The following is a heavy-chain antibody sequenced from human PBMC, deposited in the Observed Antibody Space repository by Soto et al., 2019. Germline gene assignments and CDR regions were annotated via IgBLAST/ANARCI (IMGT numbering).Heavy chain of an antibody. V-gene: IGHV3-66*01. CDR3: ARGLHLAGDWYFDL. J-gene: IGHJ2*01. D-gene: IGHD3-16*01. Sequence: EVQLVESGGGLVQPGGSLRLSCAASGFTVSSNYMSWVRQAPGKGLEWVSVIYSGASTYYADSVKGRFTISRDNSKNTLYLQMNSLRAEDTAVYYCARGLHLAGDWYFDLWGRDTLLTVSS. CDR1: GFTVSSNY. CDR2: IYSGAST.